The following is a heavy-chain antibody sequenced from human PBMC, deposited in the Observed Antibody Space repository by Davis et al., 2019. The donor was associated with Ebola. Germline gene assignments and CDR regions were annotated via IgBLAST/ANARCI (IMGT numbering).Heavy chain of an antibody. V-gene: IGHV4-59*12. CDR3: ARGRKRRILAGEGAFDM. CDR2: IYYSGST. J-gene: IGHJ3*02. D-gene: IGHD2/OR15-2a*01. CDR1: GGSFSGYY. Sequence: MPSETLSLTCAVYGGSFSGYYWSWIRQPPGKGLEWIGYIYYSGSTNYNPSLKSRVTISVDTSKNQFSLKLSSVTAADTAVYYCARGRKRRILAGEGAFDMWGQGTMVAVSS.